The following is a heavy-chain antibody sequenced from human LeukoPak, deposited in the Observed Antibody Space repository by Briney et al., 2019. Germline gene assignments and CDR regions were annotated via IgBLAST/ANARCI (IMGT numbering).Heavy chain of an antibody. CDR3: ARQFNAYFDC. J-gene: IGHJ4*02. CDR2: INPHGGGT. Sequence: GASVKVSCKTSGYTFTGYYIHWVRQAPEQGLEWVGWINPHGGGTNYAQRFQGRVTMTRDTSISSAYMELSGLRSDDTAVFYCARQFNAYFDCWGQETLVTVSS. V-gene: IGHV1-2*02. CDR1: GYTFTGYY.